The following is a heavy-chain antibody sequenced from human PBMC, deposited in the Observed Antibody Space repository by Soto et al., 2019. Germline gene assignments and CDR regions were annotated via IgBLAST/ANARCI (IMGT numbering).Heavy chain of an antibody. CDR2: IDLSGTTR. CDR3: TKDRVPDGIYSFDY. J-gene: IGHJ4*02. Sequence: EVQLLESGGDLVQPGGSRRLSCAASGFSFSDYSMNGVRQAPGRGLEWVPFIDLSGTTRDYRESVKGRFTISKDKSMNTVYLQMNSLRVEDAAVYYCTKDRVPDGIYSFDYWGQGALVTVSS. D-gene: IGHD2-15*01. V-gene: IGHV3-23*03. CDR1: GFSFSDYS.